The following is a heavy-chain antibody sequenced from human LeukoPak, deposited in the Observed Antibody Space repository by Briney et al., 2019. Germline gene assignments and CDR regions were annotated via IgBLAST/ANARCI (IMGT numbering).Heavy chain of an antibody. CDR2: INPNSGDT. V-gene: IGHV1-2*02. J-gene: IGHJ5*02. CDR1: GYTFTGYY. CDR3: ARVPYCSGGSCYMDWFDP. D-gene: IGHD2-15*01. Sequence: GASVKVSCKASGYTFTGYYMHWVRQAPGQGLEWMGWINPNSGDTNYAQKFQGRVTMTRDTSISTAYMELSRLRSDDTAVYYCARVPYCSGGSCYMDWFDPWGQGTLVTVSS.